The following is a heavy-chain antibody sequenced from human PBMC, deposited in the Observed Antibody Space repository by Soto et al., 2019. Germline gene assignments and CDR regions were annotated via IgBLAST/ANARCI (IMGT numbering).Heavy chain of an antibody. CDR3: ARIPRTVLMVYAPPTG. V-gene: IGHV1-69*06. CDR1: GGTFSSYA. J-gene: IGHJ4*02. CDR2: IIPIFGTA. D-gene: IGHD2-8*01. Sequence: QVQLVQSGAEVKKPGSSVRVSCKASGGTFSSYAISWVRQAPGQGLEWMGGIIPIFGTANYAQKFQGRVTITADKSTSTAYMELSSLRSEYTAVYYCARIPRTVLMVYAPPTGWGQGTLVTVSS.